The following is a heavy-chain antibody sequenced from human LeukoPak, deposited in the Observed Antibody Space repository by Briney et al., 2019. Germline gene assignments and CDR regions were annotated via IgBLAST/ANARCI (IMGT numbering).Heavy chain of an antibody. J-gene: IGHJ4*02. CDR1: GFTFSSYG. Sequence: GGSLRLSCAASGFTFSSYGMHWVRQTPGKGLEWVAVISYDGSNKYYADSVKGRFTISRDNSKNTLYLQMNSLRVEDTALYYCAKDRQRTTGDYWGQGTLVTVSS. CDR2: ISYDGSNK. V-gene: IGHV3-30*18. CDR3: AKDRQRTTGDY. D-gene: IGHD4-17*01.